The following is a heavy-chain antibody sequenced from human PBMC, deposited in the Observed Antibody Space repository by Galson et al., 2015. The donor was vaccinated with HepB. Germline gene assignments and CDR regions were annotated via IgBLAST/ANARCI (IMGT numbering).Heavy chain of an antibody. CDR3: ATRYCSSNSCHHLHGMDV. CDR2: ILPNSGGT. J-gene: IGHJ6*02. CDR1: GFTFTAYY. Sequence: SVKVSCKASGFTFTAYYIHWVRQAPGQGLEWMGRILPNSGGTISGQKFQGRVTMTRDTSISTAYMELSRLRSDDTAVYYCATRYCSSNSCHHLHGMDVWGQGTTVIVSS. D-gene: IGHD2-2*01. V-gene: IGHV1-2*06.